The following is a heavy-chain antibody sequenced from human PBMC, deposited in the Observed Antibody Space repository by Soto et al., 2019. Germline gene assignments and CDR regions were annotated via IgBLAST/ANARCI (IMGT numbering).Heavy chain of an antibody. Sequence: PGGSLRLSCAASGFTFSNAWMSCFRQAPGKGLELVGRIKSKTDGGTTDYAAPVKGRFTISRDDSKNTLYLQMNSLKTEDAAVYYCTTDLYSNYGEGYYYYGMDVWGQGTTVTVSS. D-gene: IGHD4-4*01. CDR1: GFTFSNAW. V-gene: IGHV3-15*01. CDR2: IKSKTDGGTT. CDR3: TTDLYSNYGEGYYYYGMDV. J-gene: IGHJ6*02.